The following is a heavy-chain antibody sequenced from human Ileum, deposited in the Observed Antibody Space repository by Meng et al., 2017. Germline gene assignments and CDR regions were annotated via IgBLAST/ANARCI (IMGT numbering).Heavy chain of an antibody. D-gene: IGHD4-23*01. CDR1: SGSISSNTY. Sequence: QPQESGPVLVRPSGTLSLTCAVSSGSISSNTYWSWVRQPPGKGLEWIGQISHSGSAYYNPSLKSRVTMSVDKSKSQFSLMLTSVTAADTAIYYCARHGGYSQDFWGQGTLVTVSS. V-gene: IGHV4-4*02. J-gene: IGHJ4*02. CDR3: ARHGGYSQDF. CDR2: ISHSGSA.